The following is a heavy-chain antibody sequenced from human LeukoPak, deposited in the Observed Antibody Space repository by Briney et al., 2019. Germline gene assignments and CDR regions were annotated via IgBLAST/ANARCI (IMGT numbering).Heavy chain of an antibody. CDR2: VKQDGSEK. CDR3: ARFWGYKSSSFDY. Sequence: GGSLTLPCAASGFTFSSYWMSWVCQAPGKGLEWVANVKQDGSEKYYVDSVKGRFTISRDNAKNSLYLQMNSLRAEDTAVYYCARFWGYKSSSFDYWGQGTLVTVSS. V-gene: IGHV3-7*01. CDR1: GFTFSSYW. D-gene: IGHD5-24*01. J-gene: IGHJ4*02.